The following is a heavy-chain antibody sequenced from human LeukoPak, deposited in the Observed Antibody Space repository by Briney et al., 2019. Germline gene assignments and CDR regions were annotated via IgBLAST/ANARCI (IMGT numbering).Heavy chain of an antibody. V-gene: IGHV3-9*01. D-gene: IGHD3-3*01. J-gene: IGHJ6*03. CDR3: ARYSILEWLPYYYYYMDV. CDR1: GFKFEDYA. Sequence: PGRSLRLSCAASGFKFEDYAMNWVRQAPEKGLEWVASINWNGNDIVYADSVKGRFTISRDNAKKSVFLQMTSLRAEDTAVYYCARYSILEWLPYYYYYMDVWGKGTTVTVSS. CDR2: INWNGNDI.